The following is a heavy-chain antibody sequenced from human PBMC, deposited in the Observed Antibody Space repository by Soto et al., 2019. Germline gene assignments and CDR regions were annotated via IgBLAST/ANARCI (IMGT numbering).Heavy chain of an antibody. CDR1: GYTFTSYA. V-gene: IGHV1-3*01. D-gene: IGHD3-9*01. J-gene: IGHJ5*02. CDR2: INAGNGNT. CDR3: ARDGPLRYFDWLLSP. Sequence: ASVKVSCKASGYTFTSYAMHWVRQAPGQRLEWMGWINAGNGNTKYSQKFQGRVIITRDTSASTAYMELSSLRSEDTAVYYCARDGPLRYFDWLLSPWGQGTLVTVSS.